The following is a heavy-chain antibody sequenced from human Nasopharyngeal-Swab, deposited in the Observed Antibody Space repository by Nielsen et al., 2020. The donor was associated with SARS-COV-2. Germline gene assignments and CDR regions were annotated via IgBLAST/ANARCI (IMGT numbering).Heavy chain of an antibody. D-gene: IGHD6-19*01. J-gene: IGHJ4*02. Sequence: RQAPGKGLEYIGSIYYSGSTYFNPSLKSRVTISVDTSKNQFSLKLSSVTAADTAVYYCARRGRIAVAGFFDYWGQGTLVTVSS. V-gene: IGHV4-39*01. CDR3: ARRGRIAVAGFFDY. CDR2: IYYSGST.